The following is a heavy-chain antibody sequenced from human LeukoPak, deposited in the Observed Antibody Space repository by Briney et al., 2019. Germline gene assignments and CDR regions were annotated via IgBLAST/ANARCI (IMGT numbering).Heavy chain of an antibody. Sequence: GGSLRLSCAASGFTFSSYWMHWVRQAPGKGLVWVSRINSDGSSTSYADSVKGRFTISRDNAKNTLYLQMNSLRAEDTAVYYCARIRGYSYGDIDYWGQGTLVTVSS. CDR3: ARIRGYSYGDIDY. CDR1: GFTFSSYW. CDR2: INSDGSST. J-gene: IGHJ4*02. D-gene: IGHD5-18*01. V-gene: IGHV3-74*01.